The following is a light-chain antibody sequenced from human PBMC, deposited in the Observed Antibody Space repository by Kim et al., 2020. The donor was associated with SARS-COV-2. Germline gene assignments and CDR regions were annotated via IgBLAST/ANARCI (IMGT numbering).Light chain of an antibody. CDR1: HSIGSY. Sequence: EIVLTQSPATLSLSPGERATLSCRASHSIGSYLAWYQHKPGQAPRLLIYNAFNRATGIPARFGGSGSGTDFSLTISSLEPEDFAVYYCQQRSNWPLTFGGGTKVDIK. V-gene: IGKV3-11*01. J-gene: IGKJ4*01. CDR2: NAF. CDR3: QQRSNWPLT.